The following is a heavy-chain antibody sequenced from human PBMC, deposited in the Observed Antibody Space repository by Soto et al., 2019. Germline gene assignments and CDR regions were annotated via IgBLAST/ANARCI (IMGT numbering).Heavy chain of an antibody. Sequence: SETLSLTCTVSGGSISSYYWSWIRQPPGTGLEWIGYIYYSGSTNYNPSLKSRVTISVDTSKNQFSLKLSSVTAADTAVYYCARRWGDYFDYWGQGTLVTVS. CDR3: ARRWGDYFDY. CDR2: IYYSGST. CDR1: GGSISSYY. D-gene: IGHD3-16*01. J-gene: IGHJ4*02. V-gene: IGHV4-59*08.